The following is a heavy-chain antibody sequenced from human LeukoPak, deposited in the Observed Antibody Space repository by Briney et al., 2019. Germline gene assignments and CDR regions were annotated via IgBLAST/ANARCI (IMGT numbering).Heavy chain of an antibody. D-gene: IGHD3-16*01. CDR2: ISNSGNTI. CDR1: GFTFGDYY. J-gene: IGHJ4*02. CDR3: ARYRVITNDYFDS. Sequence: GGSLRLSCAASGFTFGDYYMTWIRQAPGKGLEWVSYISNSGNTINEADSVKGRFTISRNNPQISLFLQMKSLRAEDTAVYYCARYRVITNDYFDSWGQGTLVTVSS. V-gene: IGHV3-11*01.